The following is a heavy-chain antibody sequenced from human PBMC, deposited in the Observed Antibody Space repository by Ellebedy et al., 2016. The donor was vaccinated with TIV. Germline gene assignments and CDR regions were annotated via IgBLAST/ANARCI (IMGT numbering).Heavy chain of an antibody. CDR1: GFTFSTFW. CDR2: IKEDGSAK. J-gene: IGHJ4*02. D-gene: IGHD2-15*01. Sequence: GGSLRLSCAVSGFTFSTFWMSWVRQAPGKGPEWVANIKEDGSAKYYVDSVKGRFTISRDNAKNSLYLQMNSLRAEDTAVYYCARDFGRKVDYWGQGTLVTVSS. V-gene: IGHV3-7*01. CDR3: ARDFGRKVDY.